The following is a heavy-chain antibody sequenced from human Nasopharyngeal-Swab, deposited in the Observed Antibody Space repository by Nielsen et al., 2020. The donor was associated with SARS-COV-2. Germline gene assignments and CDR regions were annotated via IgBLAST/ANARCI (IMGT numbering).Heavy chain of an antibody. CDR1: EFTMSRNG. V-gene: IGHV3-48*02. Sequence: GESLKISCAASEFTMSRNGMHWVRQAPGKGLEWVAYISSSSSTSYYADSVKGRFTISRDNHKNSLYLQMNSLRDEDTALYYCARDVAIVGATLENWGLGTLVTVSS. CDR2: ISSSSSTS. J-gene: IGHJ4*02. CDR3: ARDVAIVGATLEN. D-gene: IGHD1-26*01.